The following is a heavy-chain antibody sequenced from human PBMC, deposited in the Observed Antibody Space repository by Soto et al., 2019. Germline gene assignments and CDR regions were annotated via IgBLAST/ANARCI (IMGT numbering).Heavy chain of an antibody. D-gene: IGHD2-8*01. Sequence: GGSLRLSCAVSGFPFSSFAMNWVRQAPGRGLEWVSFISDIGITTYYADSVKGRFTISRYSAKNSLYLQMNSLRDEDTAVYFCARDPNGITAFDYWGQGTQVTVSS. V-gene: IGHV3-48*02. CDR2: ISDIGITT. J-gene: IGHJ4*02. CDR1: GFPFSSFA. CDR3: ARDPNGITAFDY.